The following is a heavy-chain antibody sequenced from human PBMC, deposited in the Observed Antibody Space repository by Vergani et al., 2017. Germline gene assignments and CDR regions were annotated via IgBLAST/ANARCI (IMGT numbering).Heavy chain of an antibody. CDR1: GFSFPGYA. J-gene: IGHJ4*02. CDR2: VSGSSATP. Sequence: EVQLLESGGGLVQPGGSLRLSCEASGFSFPGYAMSWVRQAPGKGLEWVSSVSGSSATPYYADSVKGRFIISRDNSKNTLYLQMNSLRAEDTAVYYCAKHGSRFATVAPAYFDYWGQGTLVTVSS. CDR3: AKHGSRFATVAPAYFDY. V-gene: IGHV3-23*01. D-gene: IGHD4-23*01.